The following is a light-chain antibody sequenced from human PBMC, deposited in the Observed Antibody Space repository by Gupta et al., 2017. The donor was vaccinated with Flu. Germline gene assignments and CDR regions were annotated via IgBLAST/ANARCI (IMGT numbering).Light chain of an antibody. CDR3: LQHNSYPLI. V-gene: IGKV1-17*01. Sequence: DIQMTQSPSSLSASVGDRVTITCRASQGVGKYLGWYQQKPGKAPKVLIYAASNLQAGVPSRFRGSGSGTEFTLTISSLQPEDFATYYCLQHNSYPLIFGGGT. J-gene: IGKJ4*01. CDR2: AAS. CDR1: QGVGKY.